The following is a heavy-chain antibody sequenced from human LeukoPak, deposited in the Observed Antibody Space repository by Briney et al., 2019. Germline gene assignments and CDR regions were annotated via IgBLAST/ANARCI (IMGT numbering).Heavy chain of an antibody. CDR2: ISAYNGNT. CDR1: GYTFTSYG. CDR3: ARDLEYSSSPREFDY. V-gene: IGHV1-18*01. J-gene: IGHJ4*02. Sequence: GASVKVSCKASGYTFTSYGISWVRQAPGQGLEWMGWISAYNGNTNYAQKLQGRVTMTTDTSTSTAYMELRSLRSDDTAVYYCARDLEYSSSPREFDYWGQGTLVTVSS. D-gene: IGHD6-6*01.